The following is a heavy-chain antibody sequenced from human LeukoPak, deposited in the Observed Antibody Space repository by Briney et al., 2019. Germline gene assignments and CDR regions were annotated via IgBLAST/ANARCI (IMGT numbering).Heavy chain of an antibody. V-gene: IGHV3-11*03. CDR1: GFTFSDYY. J-gene: IGHJ4*02. CDR3: ARIQAAAGSHFSY. D-gene: IGHD6-13*01. Sequence: GGSLRLSCAASGFTFSDYYMSWIRQAPGKGLEWVSYISSSSSYTNYADSVKGRFTISRDNAKNSLYLQMNSLRAEDTAVYYCARIQAAAGSHFSYWGQGTLVTVSS. CDR2: ISSSSSYT.